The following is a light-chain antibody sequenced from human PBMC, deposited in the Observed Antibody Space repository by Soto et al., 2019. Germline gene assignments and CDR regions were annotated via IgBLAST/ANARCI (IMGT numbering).Light chain of an antibody. CDR2: AAS. Sequence: DIQMTQSPSSVSASVGERVTITCRASQGIASWLAWYQQKPGLAPKLLIYAASSLQTGVPSRFSGSGSGTDFTLTISSLQPEDFATYYCQQYYSYPPLTFGGGTKVEIK. CDR3: QQYYSYPPLT. J-gene: IGKJ4*01. V-gene: IGKV1-12*01. CDR1: QGIASW.